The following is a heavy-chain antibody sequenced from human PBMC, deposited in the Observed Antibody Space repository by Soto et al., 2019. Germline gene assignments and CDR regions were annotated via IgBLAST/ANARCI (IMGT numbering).Heavy chain of an antibody. Sequence: ASVKVSCKASGYTFTSYGISWVRQAPGQGLEWMGWISAYNGNTNYAQKLQGRVTMTTDTSTSTAYMELRSLRSDDTAVYYCAREKILCTNGVCYNLYYYMDVWGKGTTVTVSS. CDR2: ISAYNGNT. V-gene: IGHV1-18*01. CDR1: GYTFTSYG. D-gene: IGHD2-8*01. J-gene: IGHJ6*03. CDR3: AREKILCTNGVCYNLYYYMDV.